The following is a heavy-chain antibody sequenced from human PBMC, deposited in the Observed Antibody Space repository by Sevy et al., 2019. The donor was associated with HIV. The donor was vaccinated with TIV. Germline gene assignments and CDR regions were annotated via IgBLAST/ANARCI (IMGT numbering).Heavy chain of an antibody. D-gene: IGHD6-13*01. J-gene: IGHJ4*02. CDR1: GFTFSSYA. CDR2: ISGSGGST. CDR3: AKDLTYSSSWYGYFDY. Sequence: GGSLRLSCAASGFTFSSYAMSWVRQAPGKGLEWVSAISGSGGSTYYADSVKGRFTISRDNSKNPLYLQMNSLRAEDTAVYYCAKDLTYSSSWYGYFDYWGQGTLVTVSS. V-gene: IGHV3-23*01.